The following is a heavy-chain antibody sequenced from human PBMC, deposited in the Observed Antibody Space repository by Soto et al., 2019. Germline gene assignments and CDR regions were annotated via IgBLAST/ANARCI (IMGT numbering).Heavy chain of an antibody. CDR3: VKRNIVGATNHPGPFDY. D-gene: IGHD1-26*01. Sequence: GGSLRLSCSASGFTFSSYAMHWVRQAPGKGLEYVSAISSNGGSTYYADSVKGRFTISRDNSENTLYLQMSSLRAEDTAVYYCVKRNIVGATNHPGPFDYWGQGILVTVS. J-gene: IGHJ4*02. V-gene: IGHV3-64D*06. CDR1: GFTFSSYA. CDR2: ISSNGGST.